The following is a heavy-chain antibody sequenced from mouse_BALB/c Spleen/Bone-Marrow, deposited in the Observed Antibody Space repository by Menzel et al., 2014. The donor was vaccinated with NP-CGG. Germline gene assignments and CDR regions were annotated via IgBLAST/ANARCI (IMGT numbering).Heavy chain of an antibody. V-gene: IGHV4-1*02. CDR3: ARLNYYGNLFV. J-gene: IGHJ1*01. CDR1: GFDFSRYW. D-gene: IGHD1-1*01. CDR2: INPDSSTI. Sequence: VQLKQSGGGLVQPGRSLKPSCAASGFDFSRYWMSWVRQAPGKGLEWIGEINPDSSTINYTPSLKDKFIISRDNAKNTLYLQMSKVRSEDTALYYCARLNYYGNLFVWGAGTTVTVSS.